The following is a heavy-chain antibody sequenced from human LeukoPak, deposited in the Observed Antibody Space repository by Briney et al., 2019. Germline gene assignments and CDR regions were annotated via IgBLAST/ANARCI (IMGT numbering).Heavy chain of an antibody. Sequence: GASVKASCKASGYTFTSYDFNWVRQATGQGLEWMGWMSPNSGNTGYAQKFQGRVTMTRDTSISTAYMELSSLRSEDTAVYYCARGPPNWGFDYWGLGTPVTVSS. CDR3: ARGPPNWGFDY. D-gene: IGHD7-27*01. J-gene: IGHJ4*02. CDR1: GYTFTSYD. CDR2: MSPNSGNT. V-gene: IGHV1-8*01.